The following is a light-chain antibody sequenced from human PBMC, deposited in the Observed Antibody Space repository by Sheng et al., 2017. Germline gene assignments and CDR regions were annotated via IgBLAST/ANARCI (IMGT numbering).Light chain of an antibody. CDR1: QSVFYSSNNKNY. J-gene: IGKJ5*01. CDR2: WAS. V-gene: IGKV4-1*01. CDR3: QQYYSTPPA. Sequence: DIVMTQSPDSLAVSLGERATINCKSSQSVFYSSNNKNYLAWYQQKAGQPPRLLIYWASTREYGVPDRFSGSGSGTDFTLTISSLQAEDVAVYYCQQYYSTPPAFGQGTRLEIK.